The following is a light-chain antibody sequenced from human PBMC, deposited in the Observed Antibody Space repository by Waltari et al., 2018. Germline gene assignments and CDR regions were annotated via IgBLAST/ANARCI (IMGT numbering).Light chain of an antibody. V-gene: IGKV3-11*01. CDR1: QTVSSY. J-gene: IGKJ4*01. CDR3: QHRSNWPPGLT. Sequence: EIVLTQSPATLSLSPGERVTLSCRARQTVSSYVAWYPKIPGQAPRLLIYDASIRVPRTPARFSVSGSGTDFTLTISSLEPEEFAVYYCQHRSNWPPGLTFGGGTKVEIK. CDR2: DAS.